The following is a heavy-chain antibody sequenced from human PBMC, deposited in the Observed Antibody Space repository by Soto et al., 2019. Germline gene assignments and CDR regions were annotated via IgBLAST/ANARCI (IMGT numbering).Heavy chain of an antibody. CDR1: GYSFTSYW. V-gene: IGHV5-51*01. CDR2: IYPGDSDT. Sequence: GESLKISCKGSGYSFTSYWIGWVRQMPGKGLEWMGIIYPGDSDTRYSPSFQGQVTISADKSISTTYLQWSSLKASDTAMYYCARTAAAGKYYYGVDVWGQGTTVTVSS. J-gene: IGHJ6*02. D-gene: IGHD6-13*01. CDR3: ARTAAAGKYYYGVDV.